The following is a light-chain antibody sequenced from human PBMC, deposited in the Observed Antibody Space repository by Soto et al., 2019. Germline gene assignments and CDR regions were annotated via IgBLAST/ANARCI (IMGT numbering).Light chain of an antibody. Sequence: QSVLDQPASVSGSPGQSITISCTGTNNDVGGYRLVSWYQQYSGKAPKLIIYEATKRPSGVSDRFSGSKSVNTAILTLSGLQAEDEADYFCCSYARDSILVFGRGTKLTVL. V-gene: IGLV2-23*01. CDR2: EAT. J-gene: IGLJ2*01. CDR3: CSYARDSILV. CDR1: NNDVGGYRL.